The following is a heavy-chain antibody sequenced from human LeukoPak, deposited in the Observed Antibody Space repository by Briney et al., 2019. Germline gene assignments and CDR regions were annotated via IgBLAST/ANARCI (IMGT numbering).Heavy chain of an antibody. Sequence: GRSLRLSCAASGFTFSSYATHWVRQAPGKGLEWVAVISNGGNNKYYADSVKGRFTISRDNPKNSLYLQMNGLRTEDTAVYYCTRVEYSGYDFGQPYYYGMDVWGQGTTVTVSS. V-gene: IGHV3-30-3*01. CDR2: ISNGGNNK. J-gene: IGHJ6*02. CDR1: GFTFSSYA. CDR3: TRVEYSGYDFGQPYYYGMDV. D-gene: IGHD5-12*01.